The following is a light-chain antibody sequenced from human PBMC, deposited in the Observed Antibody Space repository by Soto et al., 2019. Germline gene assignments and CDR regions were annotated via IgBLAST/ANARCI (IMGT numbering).Light chain of an antibody. Sequence: EIVLTQSPGTLSLSPGERATLSCRASQRVSSNYLGWYQQKPGQAPRLLIYGTSSRATGIPDRFSGSGSGTDFTLTISRRQPVDFAVSYSQQYANPLFTFGPGTNVDIK. CDR1: QRVSSNY. J-gene: IGKJ3*01. CDR3: QQYANPLFT. V-gene: IGKV3-20*01. CDR2: GTS.